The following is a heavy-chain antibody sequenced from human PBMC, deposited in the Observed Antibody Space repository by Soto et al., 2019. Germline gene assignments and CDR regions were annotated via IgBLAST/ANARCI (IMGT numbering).Heavy chain of an antibody. Sequence: SETLSLTCGVNDGSLNGYFWSWIRQSPGKGLEWIGEINPSGSTSHNPSLKSRVTLSIDTSKNQFSLSLSSVTAADMAISYCARLGRYCRSRISGYFYFDSWVQGTRVTV. CDR2: INPSGST. CDR1: DGSLNGYF. V-gene: IGHV4-34*01. CDR3: ARLGRYCRSRISGYFYFDS. J-gene: IGHJ4*02. D-gene: IGHD3-22*01.